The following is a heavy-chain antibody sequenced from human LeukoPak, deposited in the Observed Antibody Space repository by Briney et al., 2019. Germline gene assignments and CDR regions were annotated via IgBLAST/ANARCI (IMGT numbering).Heavy chain of an antibody. D-gene: IGHD2-2*01. J-gene: IGHJ5*02. CDR3: ARGSRIVVEPAAMRRNRFDP. V-gene: IGHV4-34*01. CDR2: INHSGST. Sequence: SETLSLTCAVYGGSFSGYYWSWIRQPPGKGLEWIGEINHSGSTNYNPSLKSRVTISVDTSKNQFSLKLSSVTAADTAVYYCARGSRIVVEPAAMRRNRFDPWGQGTLVTVSS. CDR1: GGSFSGYY.